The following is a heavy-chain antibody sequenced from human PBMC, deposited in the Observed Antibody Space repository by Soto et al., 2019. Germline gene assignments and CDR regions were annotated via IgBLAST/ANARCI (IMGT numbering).Heavy chain of an antibody. CDR2: INHSGST. CDR1: GGSFSGYY. CDR3: ERGGSKEVEY. Sequence: QVQLQQWGAGLLKPSETLSLTCAVYGGSFSGYYWSWIRQPPGKGLEWIGEINHSGSTNYNPSLKSRVTISVDTTRNQFSLKLSSVTAADTAVYSCERGGSKEVEYWGQGALVTVSS. D-gene: IGHD2-2*01. J-gene: IGHJ4*02. V-gene: IGHV4-34*01.